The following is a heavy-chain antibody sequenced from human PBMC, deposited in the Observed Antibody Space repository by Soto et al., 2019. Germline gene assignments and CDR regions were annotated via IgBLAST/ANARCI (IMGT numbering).Heavy chain of an antibody. CDR2: ISYDGSNK. J-gene: IGHJ6*02. CDR1: GFTFSSYA. D-gene: IGHD4-17*01. CDR3: ARDLTVTYYYYYGMDV. Sequence: PGRSLRLSCVASGFTFSSYALNWVRQAPGRGLEWVAVISYDGSNKYYADSVNGRLTISRDNSKNTLYLQMNSLRAEDTAVYYCARDLTVTYYYYYGMDVWGQGTTVTASS. V-gene: IGHV3-30-3*01.